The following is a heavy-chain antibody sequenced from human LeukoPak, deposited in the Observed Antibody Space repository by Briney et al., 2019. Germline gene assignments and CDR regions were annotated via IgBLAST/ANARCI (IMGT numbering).Heavy chain of an antibody. D-gene: IGHD3-3*01. Sequence: PGGSLRLXCAASGFTYSNAWMSWVRQAPGKGLEWVGRIKSKTDGGTTDYAAPVKGRFTISRDDSKNTLYLEMYSLKTEDTAMYYCLYFWSGSSLVDYWGQGTLVTVSS. CDR2: IKSKTDGGTT. CDR3: LYFWSGSSLVDY. J-gene: IGHJ4*02. V-gene: IGHV3-15*01. CDR1: GFTYSNAW.